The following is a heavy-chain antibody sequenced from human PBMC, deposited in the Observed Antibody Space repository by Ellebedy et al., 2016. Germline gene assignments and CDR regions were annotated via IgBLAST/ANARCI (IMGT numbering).Heavy chain of an antibody. J-gene: IGHJ3*02. Sequence: GESLKISCAASGFTFSSYWMSWVRQAPGKGLEWVANIKQDGSEKYYVDSVKGRFTISRDNAKNSLYLQMNSLRAEDTAVYYCASGYSYGARAFDIWGQGTMVTVSS. CDR3: ASGYSYGARAFDI. D-gene: IGHD5-18*01. CDR1: GFTFSSYW. CDR2: IKQDGSEK. V-gene: IGHV3-7*01.